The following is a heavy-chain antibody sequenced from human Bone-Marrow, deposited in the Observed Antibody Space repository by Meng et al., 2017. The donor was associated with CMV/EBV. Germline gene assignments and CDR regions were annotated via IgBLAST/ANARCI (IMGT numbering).Heavy chain of an antibody. CDR1: GFIFTDYE. CDR2: IDRSATII. Sequence: GGSLRLSCVASGFIFTDYEMSWVRQAPGKGLEWISLIDRSATIIHYTDSVSGRFTISRDNAKNSLYLQMSSLRAEDTAIYYCARDYDFWTGSMDHWGQGTLVTVSS. J-gene: IGHJ4*02. CDR3: ARDYDFWTGSMDH. D-gene: IGHD3-3*01. V-gene: IGHV3-48*03.